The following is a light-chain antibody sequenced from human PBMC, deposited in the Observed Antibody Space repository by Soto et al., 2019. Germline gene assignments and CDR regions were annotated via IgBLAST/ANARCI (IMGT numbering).Light chain of an antibody. CDR1: QSISSY. J-gene: IGKJ4*01. CDR3: LQSYSTPLS. CDR2: AAS. Sequence: DIQMTQSPSSLSASVGDRVTITCRASQSISSYLNWYQVKPGKAPKLLIYAASSLESGVPSRFSGSGSGTDFTLTISSLQPEDFATYYCLQSYSTPLSFGGGTKVEIK. V-gene: IGKV1-39*01.